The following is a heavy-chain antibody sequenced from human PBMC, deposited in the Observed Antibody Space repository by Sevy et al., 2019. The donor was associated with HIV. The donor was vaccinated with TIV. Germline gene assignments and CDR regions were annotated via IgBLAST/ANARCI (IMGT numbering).Heavy chain of an antibody. CDR3: AKESGSYYDFWSGHDAFAI. D-gene: IGHD3-3*01. J-gene: IGHJ3*02. Sequence: GGSLRLSCAASGFNFSSYGMHWVRQAPGKGLEWVAVISYDGSSKYYADSVKGRFTMSRDNSKNTVYLQINRLRAEDTAVYYCAKESGSYYDFWSGHDAFAIWGQGTMVTVSS. V-gene: IGHV3-30*18. CDR2: ISYDGSSK. CDR1: GFNFSSYG.